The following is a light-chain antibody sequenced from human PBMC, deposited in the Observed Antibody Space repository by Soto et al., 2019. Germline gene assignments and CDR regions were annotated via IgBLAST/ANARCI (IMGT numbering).Light chain of an antibody. CDR3: SSYTSSSTS. J-gene: IGLJ1*01. V-gene: IGLV2-14*01. CDR2: DVS. Sequence: QSALTQPASVSGSPGQSITISCTGTSSDVGGYNYVSWYQQHPGKAPKLMIYDVSNRPSGVSNRFSGSKSGNTASLTISGLQAEYEADYYCSSYTSSSTSFGTGTKVTVL. CDR1: SSDVGGYNY.